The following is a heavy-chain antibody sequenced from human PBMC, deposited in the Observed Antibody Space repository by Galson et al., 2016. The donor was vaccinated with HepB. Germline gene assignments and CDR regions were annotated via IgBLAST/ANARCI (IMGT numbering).Heavy chain of an antibody. J-gene: IGHJ4*02. CDR2: IKEDGSEK. CDR1: AFTFNSYW. CDR3: ARHFSGSY. V-gene: IGHV3-7*03. D-gene: IGHD3-22*01. Sequence: SLRLSCAASAFTFNSYWMSWVRQAPGKGLEWVAYIKEDGSEKYHVDSVKGRFTISRDNSKNALHPQMNSLRAEDTAMYFCARHFSGSYLGQGALVTVSS.